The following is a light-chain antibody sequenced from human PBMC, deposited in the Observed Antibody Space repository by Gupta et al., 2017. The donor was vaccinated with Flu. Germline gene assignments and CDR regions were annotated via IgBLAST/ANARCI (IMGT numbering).Light chain of an antibody. V-gene: IGKV1-39*01. Sequence: LNWSQPRRGKAPNLLIYAASSLQSGVPSRFSGSGSGTDFPLTIRSLPSADFATYPCQQSDNTPRTFGQGTKVETK. CDR2: AAS. J-gene: IGKJ1*01. CDR3: QQSDNTPRT.